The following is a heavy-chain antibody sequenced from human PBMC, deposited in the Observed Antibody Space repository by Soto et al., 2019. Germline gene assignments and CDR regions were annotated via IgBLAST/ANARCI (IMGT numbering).Heavy chain of an antibody. D-gene: IGHD5-18*01. J-gene: IGHJ6*02. CDR3: ARDAAMGDYYHYGMDV. Sequence: ASVKVSCKASGYTFTGYYLHWVRQAPGQGLEWMGWINPSSGGANIAQKFQGWVTMTRDTSIDTAYMELTRLRSDDTAVYYCARDAAMGDYYHYGMDVWGQGTPVTVSS. CDR1: GYTFTGYY. V-gene: IGHV1-2*04. CDR2: INPSSGGA.